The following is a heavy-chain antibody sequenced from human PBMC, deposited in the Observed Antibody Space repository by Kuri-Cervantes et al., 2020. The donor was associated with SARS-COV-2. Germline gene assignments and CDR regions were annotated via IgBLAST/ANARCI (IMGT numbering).Heavy chain of an antibody. CDR1: GYSISSGYY. CDR2: IYHSGST. D-gene: IGHD6-13*01. J-gene: IGHJ4*02. Sequence: SQTLSLTCAVSGYSISSGYYWGWIRQPPGKGLEWIGSIYHSGSTYYNPSLKSRVTISVDTSKNQFSLKLSSVTAADTAVYYCARTSIAAAGTYFDYWGQGTVDTVSS. V-gene: IGHV4-38-2*01. CDR3: ARTSIAAAGTYFDY.